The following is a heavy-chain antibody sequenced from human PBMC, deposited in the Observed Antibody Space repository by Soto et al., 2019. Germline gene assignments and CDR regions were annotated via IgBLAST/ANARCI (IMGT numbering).Heavy chain of an antibody. CDR3: AKGRFYDSSGYYGY. V-gene: IGHV3-30*18. J-gene: IGHJ4*02. D-gene: IGHD3-22*01. CDR2: ISYDGSNK. Sequence: GGSLRLSCAASGFTFSSYGMHWVRQAPGKGLEWVAVISYDGSNKYYADSVKGRFTISRDNSKNTLYLQMNSLRAEDTAVYYCAKGRFYDSSGYYGYWGRGTLVTVSS. CDR1: GFTFSSYG.